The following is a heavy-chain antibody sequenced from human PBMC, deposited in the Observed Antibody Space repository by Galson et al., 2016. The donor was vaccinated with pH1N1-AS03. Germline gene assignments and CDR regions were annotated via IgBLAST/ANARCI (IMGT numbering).Heavy chain of an antibody. CDR3: AKDIIIVGASLTGGYFDY. D-gene: IGHD1-26*01. J-gene: IGHJ4*02. Sequence: RLSCAASAFIFSNYGMHWVRQAPGKGLEWVAVISYDGTNKFYADSVKGRFTISRDNSKNTLYLQMNSLRAEDTAVYYCAKDIIIVGASLTGGYFDYWGQGTLVTVSS. CDR1: AFIFSNYG. CDR2: ISYDGTNK. V-gene: IGHV3-30*18.